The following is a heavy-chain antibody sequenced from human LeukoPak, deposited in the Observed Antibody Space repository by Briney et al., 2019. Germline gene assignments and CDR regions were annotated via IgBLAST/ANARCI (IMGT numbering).Heavy chain of an antibody. CDR3: ARGPFSTLPLDY. Sequence: ASVKVSCKVSGYTFTSYDINWVRRATGQGLEWMGWVNPNSGNTGYAQKFQGRVTMTRNTSISTAYMELSSLRSEDTAVYYCARGPFSTLPLDYWGQGTLVTVSS. V-gene: IGHV1-8*01. J-gene: IGHJ4*02. D-gene: IGHD2/OR15-2a*01. CDR2: VNPNSGNT. CDR1: GYTFTSYD.